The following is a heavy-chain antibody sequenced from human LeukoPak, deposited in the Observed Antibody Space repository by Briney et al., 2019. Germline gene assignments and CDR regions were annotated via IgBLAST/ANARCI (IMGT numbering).Heavy chain of an antibody. CDR3: SRGSYDTLTGYSTLGEF. Sequence: SETLSLTCTVSGGSISSSSYYWGWIRQPPGKGLEWIGLIYYTGSTYYNPSLKSRITILLDTSKDQISLKLSSVTAADTAVYYCSRGSYDTLTGYSTLGEFWGQGTLVTVSS. CDR2: IYYTGST. D-gene: IGHD3-9*01. CDR1: GGSISSSSYY. J-gene: IGHJ4*02. V-gene: IGHV4-39*01.